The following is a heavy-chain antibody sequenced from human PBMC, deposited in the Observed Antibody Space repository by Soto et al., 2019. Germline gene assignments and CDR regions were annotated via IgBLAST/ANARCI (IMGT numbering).Heavy chain of an antibody. CDR1: GFSLTTSGVG. J-gene: IGHJ4*02. CDR2: IYWDDDK. CDR3: AHRVLRTVFGLVTTTAIYFDF. D-gene: IGHD3-3*01. Sequence: QITLNESGPTVVRPTETLTLTCRFSGFSLTTSGVGVGWVRQSPGKAPEWLALIYWDDDKRYRESLKSRLTITKDTSKNQVVLTVANLDPTDTATYYCAHRVLRTVFGLVTTTAIYFDFWGQGTPVAVSS. V-gene: IGHV2-5*02.